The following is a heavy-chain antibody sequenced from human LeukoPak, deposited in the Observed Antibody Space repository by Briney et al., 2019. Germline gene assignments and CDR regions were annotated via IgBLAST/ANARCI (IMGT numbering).Heavy chain of an antibody. J-gene: IGHJ3*02. CDR3: ARDRTDAFDI. V-gene: IGHV4-31*03. Sequence: SQTLSLTCTVSGVSISSGGYYWSWIRQHPGKGLEWIGYIYYSGSTYYNPSLKSRVTISVDTSKNQFSLKLSSVTAADTAVYYCARDRTDAFDIWGQGTMVTVSS. CDR2: IYYSGST. CDR1: GVSISSGGYY. D-gene: IGHD1-1*01.